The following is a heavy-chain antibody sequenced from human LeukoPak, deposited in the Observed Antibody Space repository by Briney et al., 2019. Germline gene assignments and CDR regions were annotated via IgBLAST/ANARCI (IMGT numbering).Heavy chain of an antibody. V-gene: IGHV4-34*01. CDR3: ARGAAGNFDY. Sequence: SETLSLTCAVYGGSFSGYYWSWIRQPPGKGLEWIGEINHSGSTNYNPSLKSRVTISVDTSKNQFSLKLSSVTAADTAVYYCARGAAGNFDYWGQGTLVTVSS. D-gene: IGHD6-13*01. CDR2: INHSGST. J-gene: IGHJ4*02. CDR1: GGSFSGYY.